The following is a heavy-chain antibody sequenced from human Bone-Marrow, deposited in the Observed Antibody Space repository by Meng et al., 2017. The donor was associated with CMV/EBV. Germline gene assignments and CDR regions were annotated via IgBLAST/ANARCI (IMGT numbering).Heavy chain of an antibody. V-gene: IGHV4-59*01. CDR1: GGSIRGYQ. Sequence: SETLSLTCSVSGGSIRGYQWVWVRQAPGKGLEWIGHSSGSATYNPSLRSRVTISVDESKKQFSLNLNFVTAADTALYFCARDNMGSLDYWGQGALVTVSS. CDR3: ARDNMGSLDY. CDR2: HSSGSA. D-gene: IGHD1-26*01. J-gene: IGHJ4*02.